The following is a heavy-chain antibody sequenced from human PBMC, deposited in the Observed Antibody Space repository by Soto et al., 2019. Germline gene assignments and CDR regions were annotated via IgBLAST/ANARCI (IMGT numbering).Heavy chain of an antibody. CDR2: INHLTTT. D-gene: IGHD5-18*01. Sequence: SETLSLTCPVYGGSFSSYHWSWIRQTPGKGLEWIGEINHLTTTNYNPSLKIRVIISLDTPKNQFSLKLSSVTAADTAVYYCARGYDTALAPIFWGQGILVTVSS. CDR1: GGSFSSYH. CDR3: ARGYDTALAPIF. V-gene: IGHV4-34*01. J-gene: IGHJ4*02.